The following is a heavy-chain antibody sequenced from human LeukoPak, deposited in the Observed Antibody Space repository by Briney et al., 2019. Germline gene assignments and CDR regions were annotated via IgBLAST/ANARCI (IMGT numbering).Heavy chain of an antibody. D-gene: IGHD1-26*01. CDR1: GGSISGYY. V-gene: IGHV4-59*08. CDR2: SYNSGST. CDR3: ARHGGSYSFDY. Sequence: SETLSLTCTVSGGSISGYYWSWIRQPPGKGLEWIGYSYNSGSTDYNPSLKSRVTISIDTSKNQFSLKLSSVTAADTAVYYCARHGGSYSFDYWGQGTLVIVSS. J-gene: IGHJ4*02.